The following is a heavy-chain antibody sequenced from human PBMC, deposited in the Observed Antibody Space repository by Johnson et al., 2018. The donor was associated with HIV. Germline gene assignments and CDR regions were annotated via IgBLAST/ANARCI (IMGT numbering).Heavy chain of an antibody. Sequence: VQLVESGGGLAKPAWSPRLSCAASQFIFSNYYMNCVRQAPGNGLELVGQVNPNGDSTYLIDSGKDRFNTSRDNAKNTLHLHMNSLKTEDTALYKCTRDWGWGDAFDIWGQGTMVTVSS. CDR3: TRDWGWGDAFDI. CDR2: VNPNGDST. D-gene: IGHD3-16*01. J-gene: IGHJ3*02. CDR1: QFIFSNYY. V-gene: IGHV3-25*05.